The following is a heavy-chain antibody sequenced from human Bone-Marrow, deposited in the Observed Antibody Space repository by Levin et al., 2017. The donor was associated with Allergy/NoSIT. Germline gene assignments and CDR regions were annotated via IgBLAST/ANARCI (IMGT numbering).Heavy chain of an antibody. Sequence: GGSLRLSCAASGFIFSSYEMNWVRQAPGKGLEWVSYISSSGSTIYYADSVKGRFTISRDNAKNSLYLQMNSLRAEDTAVYYCARGSFRGHYYDSSGPDYWGQGTLVTVSS. V-gene: IGHV3-48*03. CDR3: ARGSFRGHYYDSSGPDY. J-gene: IGHJ4*02. D-gene: IGHD3-22*01. CDR2: ISSSGSTI. CDR1: GFIFSSYE.